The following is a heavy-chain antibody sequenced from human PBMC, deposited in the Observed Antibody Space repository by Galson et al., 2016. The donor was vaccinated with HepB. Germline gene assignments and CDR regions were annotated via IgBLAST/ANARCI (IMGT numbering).Heavy chain of an antibody. V-gene: IGHV1-69*06. CDR3: AIRANCGGDCWAFDS. D-gene: IGHD2-21*02. CDR2: LIPIFGTG. Sequence: SVKVSCKASGGASNNYGFNWVRQAPGQGLEWMGGLIPIFGTGKYAQRFQGRVTITADKSTSTGYMELSSLRSEDTAVYYCAIRANCGGDCWAFDSWGQGTLVTVSS. J-gene: IGHJ4*02. CDR1: GGASNNYG.